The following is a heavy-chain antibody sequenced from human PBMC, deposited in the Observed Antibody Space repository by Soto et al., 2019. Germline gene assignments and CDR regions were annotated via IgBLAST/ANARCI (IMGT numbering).Heavy chain of an antibody. V-gene: IGHV3-15*01. CDR2: IKSKTDGGTT. CDR3: TTGLPVVVRADY. D-gene: IGHD2-15*01. CDR1: GFTFSNAW. J-gene: IGHJ4*02. Sequence: GESLKISCAASGFTFSNAWMSWVRQAPGKGLEWVGRIKSKTDGGTTDYAAPVKGRFTISRDDSKNTLYLQMNSLKTEDTAVYYCTTGLPVVVRADYWGQGTLVTVSS.